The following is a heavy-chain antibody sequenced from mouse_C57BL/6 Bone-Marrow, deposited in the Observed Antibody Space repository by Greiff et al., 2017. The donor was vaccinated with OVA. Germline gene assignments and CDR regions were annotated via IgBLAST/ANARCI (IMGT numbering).Heavy chain of an antibody. D-gene: IGHD2-3*01. J-gene: IGHJ1*03. V-gene: IGHV10-1*01. Sequence: EVQLVESGGGLVQPKGSLKLSCAASGFSFNTYAMNWVRQAPGKGLEWVARIRSKSNNYATYYADSVKDRFTISRDDSESMLYLQMNNLKTEDTAMYYCVRHDVYWYFDVLGTGTTVTVSS. CDR3: VRHDVYWYFDV. CDR2: IRSKSNNYAT. CDR1: GFSFNTYA.